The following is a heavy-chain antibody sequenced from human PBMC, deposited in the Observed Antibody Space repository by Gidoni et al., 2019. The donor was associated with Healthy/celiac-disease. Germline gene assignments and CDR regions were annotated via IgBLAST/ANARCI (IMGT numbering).Heavy chain of an antibody. V-gene: IGHV3-21*01. CDR1: GFPVSSYS. J-gene: IGHJ6*02. CDR2: ISSSSSYI. D-gene: IGHD6-13*01. Sequence: EVQLLASGGGLVTPGGALVLSWAASGFPVSSYSMNWVRQAPGKGLEWVSSISSSSSYIYYADSVKGRFTISRDNAKNSLYLQMNSLRAEDTAVYYCAREGSSSWAYYYGMDVWGQGTTVTVSS. CDR3: AREGSSSWAYYYGMDV.